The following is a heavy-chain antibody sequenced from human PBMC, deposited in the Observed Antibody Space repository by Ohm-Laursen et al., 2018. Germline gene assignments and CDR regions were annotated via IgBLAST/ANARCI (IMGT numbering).Heavy chain of an antibody. D-gene: IGHD3-22*01. CDR3: ARDPRPGETYYYDSSALVAFDI. J-gene: IGHJ3*02. CDR2: IKQDGSEK. V-gene: IGHV3-7*01. CDR1: GFTFSSYW. Sequence: SLRLSCTASGFTFSSYWMSWVRQAPGKGLEWVANIKQDGSEKYYVDSVKGRFTISRDNAKNSLYLQMNSLRAEDTAVYYCARDPRPGETYYYDSSALVAFDIWGQGTMVTVSS.